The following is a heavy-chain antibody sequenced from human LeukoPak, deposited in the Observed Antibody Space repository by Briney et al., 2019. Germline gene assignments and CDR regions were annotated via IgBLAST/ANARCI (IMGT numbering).Heavy chain of an antibody. Sequence: PSETLSLTCTVSGGSISTDYWTWIRQPAGKGLEWIGLIYTSGSTNYNPSPKSRVTISVDTSKNQFSLKLSSVTAADTAVYYCARHDPYSGSFDYYAMDVWGQGTTVTVSS. D-gene: IGHD1-26*01. CDR2: IYTSGST. V-gene: IGHV4-4*07. J-gene: IGHJ6*02. CDR1: GGSISTDY. CDR3: ARHDPYSGSFDYYAMDV.